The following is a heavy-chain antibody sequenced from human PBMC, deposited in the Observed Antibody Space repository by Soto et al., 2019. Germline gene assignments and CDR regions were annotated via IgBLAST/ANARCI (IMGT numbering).Heavy chain of an antibody. Sequence: SETLSLTCTVSGGSISRYYWSWIRQPPGKGLEWIGYIYYDGSTNYSPSLKSRVTISVDTSKNQFSLRLNSVTAADTAVYYCARAGYSYGFGYYYDYWGQGTLVTVPS. D-gene: IGHD5-18*01. J-gene: IGHJ4*02. CDR2: IYYDGST. CDR1: GGSISRYY. CDR3: ARAGYSYGFGYYYDY. V-gene: IGHV4-59*01.